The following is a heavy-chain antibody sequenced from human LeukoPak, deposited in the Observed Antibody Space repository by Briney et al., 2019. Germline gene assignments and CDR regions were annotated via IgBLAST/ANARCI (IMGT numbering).Heavy chain of an antibody. V-gene: IGHV4-59*01. J-gene: IGHJ4*02. Sequence: SETLSLTCTVSGGSITSYYRSWIRRSPGKGLEWIGYMYYSGSTKYNPSLKSRVTISVDTSKNQFSLKLSSVTAADTAVYYCARLPMAVTPHVDHWGQGTLVTVSS. D-gene: IGHD4-23*01. CDR3: ARLPMAVTPHVDH. CDR1: GGSITSYY. CDR2: MYYSGST.